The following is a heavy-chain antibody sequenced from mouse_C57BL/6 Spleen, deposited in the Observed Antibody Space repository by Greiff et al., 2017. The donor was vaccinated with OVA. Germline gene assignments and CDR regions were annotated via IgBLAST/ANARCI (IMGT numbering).Heavy chain of an antibody. Sequence: QVQLQQPGAELVMPGASVKLSCKASGYTFTSYWMHWVKQRPGQGLEWIGEIDPSDSYTNYNQKFKGKSTLTVVKSSSTAYRQLSSLTAEDSAVYYWAIPTVVEGAWFAYWGQGTLVTVAA. D-gene: IGHD1-1*01. CDR2: IDPSDSYT. J-gene: IGHJ3*01. CDR1: GYTFTSYW. V-gene: IGHV1-69*01. CDR3: AIPTVVEGAWFAY.